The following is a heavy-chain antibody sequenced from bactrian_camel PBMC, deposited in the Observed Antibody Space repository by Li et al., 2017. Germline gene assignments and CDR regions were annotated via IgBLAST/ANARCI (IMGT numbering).Heavy chain of an antibody. CDR3: AEGRGSRGEHCYSLNY. D-gene: IGHD6*01. CDR2: IFVTGGGT. CDR1: GNTYNMDC. Sequence: HVQLVESGGGSVQTGGSLNLSCVASGNTYNMDCMAWFRMAPGKEREGVALIFVTGGGTKYADAVKGRFTISQDKAKNTVYLQMNNLQPEDTATYYCAEGRGSRGEHCYSLNYWGQGTQVTVS. V-gene: IGHV3S60*01. J-gene: IGHJ4*01.